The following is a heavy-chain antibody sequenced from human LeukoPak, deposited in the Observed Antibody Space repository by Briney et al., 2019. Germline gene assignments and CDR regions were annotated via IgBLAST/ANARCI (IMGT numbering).Heavy chain of an antibody. CDR3: AKQSAGSAAWYSLHFDF. V-gene: IGHV3-23*01. J-gene: IGHJ4*02. CDR1: GFTFSNYA. Sequence: PGGSLRLSCAASGFTFSNYAMSWVRQAPGKGLEWVSTISGDTTYYADSVKGRFTISRDNSKDTLYLQMNGLRAEDTAVYFCAKQSAGSAAWYSLHFDFWGQGTPVTVSS. CDR2: ISGDTT. D-gene: IGHD6-13*01.